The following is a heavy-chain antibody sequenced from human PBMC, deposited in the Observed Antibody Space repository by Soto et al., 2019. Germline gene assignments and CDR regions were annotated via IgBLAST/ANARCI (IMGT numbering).Heavy chain of an antibody. D-gene: IGHD2-2*01. CDR2: INHSGST. CDR3: ARGGCSSTSCYPYYFDY. V-gene: IGHV4-34*01. CDR1: GGSFSGYY. Sequence: SETLSLTCAVYGGSFSGYYWSWIRQPPGKGLEWIGEINHSGSTNYNPSLKSRVTISVDTSKNQFSLKLSSVTAADTAVYYCARGGCSSTSCYPYYFDYWGQGTLVTVS. J-gene: IGHJ4*02.